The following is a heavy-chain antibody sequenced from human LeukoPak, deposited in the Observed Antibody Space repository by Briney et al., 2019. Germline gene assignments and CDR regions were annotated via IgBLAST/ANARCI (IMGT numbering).Heavy chain of an antibody. V-gene: IGHV3-23*01. CDR3: AKDVGYCSGVSCYLG. J-gene: IGHJ4*02. Sequence: GGSLRLSCAASGFTFSSYAMSWVRQAPGKGLEWVSAISGSGGSTYYADSVKGRFTISRDNSKNTLYLQMNSLRAEDTAVYYCAKDVGYCSGVSCYLGWGQGTLVTVSS. CDR1: GFTFSSYA. D-gene: IGHD2-15*01. CDR2: ISGSGGST.